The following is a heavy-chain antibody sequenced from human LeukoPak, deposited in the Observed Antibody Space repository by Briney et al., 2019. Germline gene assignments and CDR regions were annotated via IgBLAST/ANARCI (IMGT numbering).Heavy chain of an antibody. CDR2: IIPIFGTA. Sequence: SVKVSCKASGYTFTSYGISWVRQAPGQGLEWMGGIIPIFGTANYAQKFQGRVTITADESTSTAYMELSSLRSEDTAVYYCARDVYYDFWSGYTYYYYGMDVWGQGTTVTVSS. J-gene: IGHJ6*02. V-gene: IGHV1-69*13. CDR3: ARDVYYDFWSGYTYYYYGMDV. CDR1: GYTFTSYG. D-gene: IGHD3-3*01.